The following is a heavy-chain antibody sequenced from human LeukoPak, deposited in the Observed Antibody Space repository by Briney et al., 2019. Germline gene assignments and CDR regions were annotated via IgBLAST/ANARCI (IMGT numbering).Heavy chain of an antibody. J-gene: IGHJ4*02. V-gene: IGHV5-51*01. CDR1: EYSFTSYW. CDR2: IYPGDSDT. CDR3: ARLKGWLQALDLDY. Sequence: GESLKISCQGSEYSFTSYWIGWVRQMPGKGLEWMGIIYPGDSDTRYSPSFQGQVTISADRSISTAYLQWSSLKASDTAMYYCARLKGWLQALDLDYWGQGTLVTVSS. D-gene: IGHD5-24*01.